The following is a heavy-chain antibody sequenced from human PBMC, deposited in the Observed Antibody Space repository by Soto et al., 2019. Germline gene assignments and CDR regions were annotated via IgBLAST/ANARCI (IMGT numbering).Heavy chain of an antibody. CDR3: AHSRRMGLRGYYGNFDY. J-gene: IGHJ4*02. V-gene: IGHV2-5*02. Sequence: QITLKESGPTLVKPTQTLTLTCTFSGFSLSTSGVGVGWIRQPPGKAMEWLALIYWDDDKRYSPSLKSRLTITKDTSKNQVVLTMTNMDPVDTATYYCAHSRRMGLRGYYGNFDYWGQGTLVTVSS. CDR1: GFSLSTSGVG. D-gene: IGHD3-10*01. CDR2: IYWDDDK.